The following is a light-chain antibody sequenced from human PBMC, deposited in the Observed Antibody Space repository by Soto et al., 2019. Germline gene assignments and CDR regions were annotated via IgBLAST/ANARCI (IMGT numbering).Light chain of an antibody. CDR1: QSVSRSF. CDR3: QQYGSSPIT. J-gene: IGKJ5*01. CDR2: AAS. Sequence: EIVLTQSPGTLSLSPGERATXXXXXSQSVSRSFSAWYQQKPGQAPRLLIYAASSRAAGIPDRFSGSGSGTDFTLTISRLEPEDFAVYYCQQYGSSPITFGQGTRLEI. V-gene: IGKV3-20*01.